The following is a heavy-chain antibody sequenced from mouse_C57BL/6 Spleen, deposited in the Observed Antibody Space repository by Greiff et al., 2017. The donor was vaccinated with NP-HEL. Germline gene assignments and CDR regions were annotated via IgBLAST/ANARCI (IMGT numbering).Heavy chain of an antibody. CDR3: ASGGVGYWYYFDY. J-gene: IGHJ2*01. CDR2: INPNNGGT. D-gene: IGHD2-3*01. CDR1: GYTFTDYN. Sequence: EVQLQQSGPELVKPGASVKMSCKASGYTFTDYNMHWVKQSHGKSLEWIGYINPNNGGTSYNQKFKGKATLTVNKSSSTAYMELRSLTSEDSAVYYCASGGVGYWYYFDYWGQGTTLTVSS. V-gene: IGHV1-22*01.